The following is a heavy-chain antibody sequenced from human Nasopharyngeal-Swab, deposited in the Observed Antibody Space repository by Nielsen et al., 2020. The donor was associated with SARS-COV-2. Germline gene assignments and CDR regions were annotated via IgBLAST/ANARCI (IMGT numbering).Heavy chain of an antibody. J-gene: IGHJ4*02. V-gene: IGHV4-31*03. CDR2: IYYSGST. CDR3: ARSDSSGWYYFDY. D-gene: IGHD6-19*01. Sequence: SETLSPTCTVSGGSISSGGYYWSWIRQHPGKGLEWIGYIYYSGSTYYNPSLKSRVTISVDTSKNQFSLKLSSVTAADTAVYYCARSDSSGWYYFDYWGQGTLVTVSS. CDR1: GGSISSGGYY.